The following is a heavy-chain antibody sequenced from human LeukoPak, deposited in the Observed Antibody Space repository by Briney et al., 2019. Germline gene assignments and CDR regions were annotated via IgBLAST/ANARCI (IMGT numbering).Heavy chain of an antibody. J-gene: IGHJ4*02. CDR1: GGSISSYY. D-gene: IGHD6-25*01. Sequence: KASETLSLTCTVSGGSISSYYWSWIRQPPGKGLEWIGFIYYSGTANYNPSLKSRVTISVDTSKNQFSLKLTSVTAADTAVYYCARVNTEGSADYWGQGTLVTVSS. CDR2: IYYSGTA. CDR3: ARVNTEGSADY. V-gene: IGHV4-59*01.